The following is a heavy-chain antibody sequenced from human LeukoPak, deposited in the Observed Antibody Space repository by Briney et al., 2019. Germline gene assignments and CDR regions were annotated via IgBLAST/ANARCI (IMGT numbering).Heavy chain of an antibody. D-gene: IGHD3-10*01. J-gene: IGHJ6*02. CDR2: IYYSGST. CDR3: ARDTLMVRGVIKRYYGMDV. Sequence: SETLSLTCTVSGGSISSYYWSWIRQPPGKGLEWIGYIYYSGSTNYNPSLKSRVTISVDASKNQFSLKLSSVTAADTAVYYCARDTLMVRGVIKRYYGMDVWGQGTTVTVSS. CDR1: GGSISSYY. V-gene: IGHV4-59*01.